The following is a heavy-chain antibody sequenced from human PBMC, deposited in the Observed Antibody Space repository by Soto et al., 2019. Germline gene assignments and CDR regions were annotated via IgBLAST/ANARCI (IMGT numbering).Heavy chain of an antibody. CDR3: ARNPGAKRTGKYYYYYGMDV. D-gene: IGHD1-26*01. J-gene: IGHJ6*02. CDR1: GFTLSSYS. Sequence: GESLSSSCAAKGFTLSSYSINWVREAPGKGLEWVSSISSSSSYKYYADTGKGRVTISRDNDKNSLYLQMNSLRAEDTAVYHCARNPGAKRTGKYYYYYGMDVWSQGTTVTVSS. V-gene: IGHV3-21*01. CDR2: ISSSSSYK.